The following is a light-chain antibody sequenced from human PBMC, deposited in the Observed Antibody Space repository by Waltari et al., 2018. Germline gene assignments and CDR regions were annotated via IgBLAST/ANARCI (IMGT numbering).Light chain of an antibody. CDR3: SSYTRTTTLYV. Sequence: QSALTQPASVSGSPGQSITISCTGTSSDVGRYNYVSWYQQHPGKAPKLLIFEVTDRPSGVSNRFSGSKSGNTASLTISGLQAEDEADYYCSSYTRTTTLYVFGTGTKVTVL. V-gene: IGLV2-14*03. CDR1: SSDVGRYNY. J-gene: IGLJ1*01. CDR2: EVT.